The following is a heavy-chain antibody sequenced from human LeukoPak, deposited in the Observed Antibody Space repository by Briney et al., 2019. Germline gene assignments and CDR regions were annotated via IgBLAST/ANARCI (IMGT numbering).Heavy chain of an antibody. CDR3: AAVGATSRLYYYYYMDV. D-gene: IGHD1-26*01. CDR1: GGSISSSSYY. J-gene: IGHJ6*03. Sequence: SETLSLTCTVSGGSISSSSYYWGWIRQPPGKGLEWIGSIYYSGSTYYNPSLKSRVTISVDTSKNQFSLKLSSGTAADTAVYYCAAVGATSRLYYYYYMDVWGKGTTVTVSS. V-gene: IGHV4-39*07. CDR2: IYYSGST.